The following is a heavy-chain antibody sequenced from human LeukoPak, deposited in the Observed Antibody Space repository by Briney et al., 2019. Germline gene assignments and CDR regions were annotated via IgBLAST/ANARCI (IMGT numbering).Heavy chain of an antibody. CDR1: GFTFSSYE. V-gene: IGHV3-48*03. J-gene: IGHJ3*01. Sequence: GGSLRLSCAASGFTFSSYEMNWVRQAPGKGLEWVSYISSSGSTIYYADSVKGRFTISRDNAKNSLYLQMNSLRAEDTAAYYCAKFFTGEYVRAFDVWGQGTMVTVSS. D-gene: IGHD3-10*02. CDR2: ISSSGSTI. CDR3: AKFFTGEYVRAFDV.